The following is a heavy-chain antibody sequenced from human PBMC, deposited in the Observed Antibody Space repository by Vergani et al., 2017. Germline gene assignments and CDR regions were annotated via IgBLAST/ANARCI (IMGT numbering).Heavy chain of an antibody. CDR2: INNDGHT. Sequence: QVQLQQWGAGVVKPSGTLSLTCAVFGESFSSFYWSWIRQPPGKGLEWIGEINNDGHTNYNPSLESRVTVSRDTAKNQFSLNLMSVTAADTAMYYCALRPRVNLVEGEIVTKRTFDCWGQRSLVTVSS. CDR3: ALRPRVNLVEGEIVTKRTFDC. J-gene: IGHJ4*02. D-gene: IGHD2-8*02. V-gene: IGHV4-34*02. CDR1: GESFSSFY.